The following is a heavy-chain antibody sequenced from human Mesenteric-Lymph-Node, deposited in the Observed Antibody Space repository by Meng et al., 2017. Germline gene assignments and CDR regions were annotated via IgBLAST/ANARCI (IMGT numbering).Heavy chain of an antibody. Sequence: GGSLRLSCEVSGLTFTDAWVTWVRQAPATGLEWIGRIKSYGAGGTVDYTAPLKGRFTISRDDSKNTVYLQINSLITEDTAVYYCAHNTGRVMDYHHFGMGFWGQGTTVTVSS. V-gene: IGHV3-15*05. J-gene: IGHJ6*02. CDR2: IKSYGAGGTV. CDR1: GLTFTDAW. CDR3: AHNTGRVMDYHHFGMGF. D-gene: IGHD1-1*01.